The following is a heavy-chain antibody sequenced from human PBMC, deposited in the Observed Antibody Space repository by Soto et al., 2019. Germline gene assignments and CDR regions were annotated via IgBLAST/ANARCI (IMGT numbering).Heavy chain of an antibody. D-gene: IGHD6-13*01. CDR2: ISPYNGKT. Sequence: QVQLVQSGAEVKKTGASVEVSCKASGYTFISYGISWVRQAPGQGLEWMGWISPYNGKTNYAQTFRGRATMTTDRSTSTANMELRSLRSDDTAVYYCARAGFRTSWLGLLGTGAHGVEIDFWGQGTLVTVSS. CDR3: ARAGFRTSWLGLLGTGAHGVEIDF. CDR1: GYTFISYG. V-gene: IGHV1-18*01. J-gene: IGHJ4*02.